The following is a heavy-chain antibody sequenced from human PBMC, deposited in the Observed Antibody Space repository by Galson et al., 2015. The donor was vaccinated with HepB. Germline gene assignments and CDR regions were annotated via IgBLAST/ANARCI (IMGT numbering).Heavy chain of an antibody. CDR1: GFTFTSST. CDR3: ATGQWYSSN. D-gene: IGHD6-13*01. CDR2: IVVGSGNT. J-gene: IGHJ1*01. Sequence: VKVSCKASGFTFTSSTVQWVRQARGQRLEWIGWIVVGSGNTNYAQKFQERVTITRDMSTSTAFMYLSGLRSGDTAVYYCATGQWYSSNWGQGTLVTVSS. V-gene: IGHV1-58*01.